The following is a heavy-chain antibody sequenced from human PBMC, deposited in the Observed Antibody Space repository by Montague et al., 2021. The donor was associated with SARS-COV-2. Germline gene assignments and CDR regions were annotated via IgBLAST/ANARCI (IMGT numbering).Heavy chain of an antibody. Sequence: TLSLTCTVSGGSISSGSYYWSWIRQPAGKGLVWIGRLYTSGNNNSNLSLQSRVTISVDTSKNQFSLKLSSVTAADTAVYYCASEQIVVVPAAPYYYYGMDVWGQGTTVTVSS. J-gene: IGHJ6*02. CDR1: GGSISSGSYY. V-gene: IGHV4-61*02. CDR2: LYTSGNN. CDR3: ASEQIVVVPAAPYYYYGMDV. D-gene: IGHD2-2*01.